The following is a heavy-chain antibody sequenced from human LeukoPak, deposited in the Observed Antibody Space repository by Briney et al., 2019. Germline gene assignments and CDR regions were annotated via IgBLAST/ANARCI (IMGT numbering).Heavy chain of an antibody. D-gene: IGHD3-3*01. CDR3: ARESQVRSGSPDYYYDYYMDV. J-gene: IGHJ6*03. V-gene: IGHV1-69*05. CDR2: IIPIFGTA. CDR1: GGTFSSYA. Sequence: VASVKVSCKASGGTFSSYAISWVRQAPGQGLEWMGGIIPIFGTANYAQKFQGRVTITTDESTSTAYMELSSLRSEDTAVYYCARESQVRSGSPDYYYDYYMDVWGKGTTVTVSS.